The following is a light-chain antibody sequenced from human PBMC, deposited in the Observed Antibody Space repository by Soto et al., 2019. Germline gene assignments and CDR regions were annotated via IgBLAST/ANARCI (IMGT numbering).Light chain of an antibody. J-gene: IGKJ1*01. CDR3: QQYNNWPPMA. Sequence: EIVMTQSPATLSVSPGERATLSCRASQSVSSNLAWYQQKPGQAPRLLIYGASTRATGIPARFSGSGSGTEFTLTISSLQSEEFAVYSCQQYNNWPPMAFDQGTKVEIK. V-gene: IGKV3-15*01. CDR2: GAS. CDR1: QSVSSN.